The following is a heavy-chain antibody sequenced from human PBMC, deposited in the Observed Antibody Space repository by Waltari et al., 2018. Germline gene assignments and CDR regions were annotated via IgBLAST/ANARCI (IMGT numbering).Heavy chain of an antibody. CDR1: GYTFTSFP. CDR3: ARGRVPEISSGWGNPFDI. D-gene: IGHD6-19*01. V-gene: IGHV1-3*03. Sequence: QVQLVQSGAEVKKPGASVKVSCKASGYTFTSFPMHWVRPAPGQRLEWMGGIKPANGDTTHSQDFQGRVTSVRDTSASTSYMELNSLRSEDMAVYYCARGRVPEISSGWGNPFDIWGQGTMVTVSS. J-gene: IGHJ3*02. CDR2: IKPANGDT.